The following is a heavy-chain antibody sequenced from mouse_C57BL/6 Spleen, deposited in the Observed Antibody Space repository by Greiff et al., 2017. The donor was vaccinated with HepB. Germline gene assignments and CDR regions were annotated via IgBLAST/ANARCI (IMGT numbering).Heavy chain of an antibody. Sequence: QVQLQQSGAELVKPGASVKLSCKASGYTFTSYWMHWVKQRPGQGLEWIGMIHPNSGSTNYNEKFKSKATLTVDKSSSTAYMQLSSLTSEDSAVYYCARRHYYGSSSWYFDVWGTGTTVTVSS. CDR2: IHPNSGST. CDR1: GYTFTSYW. D-gene: IGHD1-1*01. V-gene: IGHV1-64*01. J-gene: IGHJ1*03. CDR3: ARRHYYGSSSWYFDV.